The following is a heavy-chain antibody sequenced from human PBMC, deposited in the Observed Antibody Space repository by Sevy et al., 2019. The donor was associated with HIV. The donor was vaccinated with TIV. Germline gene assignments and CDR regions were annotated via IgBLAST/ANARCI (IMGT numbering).Heavy chain of an antibody. J-gene: IGHJ4*02. CDR1: GGSISSYF. D-gene: IGHD3-10*01. V-gene: IGHV4-59*01. CDR2: IYYSGST. Sequence: SETLSLTCTVPGGSISSYFWNWIRQPPGKGLGWIGYIYYSGSTYYNPSPTRRVTISVDTSKNKLSLKLISVTAADSAVYYCATRASGSNYFDFWGQGTLVTVSS. CDR3: ATRASGSNYFDF.